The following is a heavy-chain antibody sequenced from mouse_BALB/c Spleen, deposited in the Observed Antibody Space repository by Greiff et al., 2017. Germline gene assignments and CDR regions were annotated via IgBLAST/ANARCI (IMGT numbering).Heavy chain of an antibody. J-gene: IGHJ2*01. CDR3: ARFYYGNYFDY. D-gene: IGHD2-1*01. CDR2: ISSGSSTI. V-gene: IGHV5-17*02. Sequence: EVQVVESGGGLVQPGGSRKLSCAASGFTFSSFGMHWVRQAPEKGLEWVAYISSGSSTIYYADTVKGRFTISRDNPKNTLFLQMTSLRSEDTAMYYCARFYYGNYFDYWGQGTTLTVSS. CDR1: GFTFSSFG.